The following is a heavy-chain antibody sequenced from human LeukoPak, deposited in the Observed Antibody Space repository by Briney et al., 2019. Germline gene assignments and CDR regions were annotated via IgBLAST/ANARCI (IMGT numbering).Heavy chain of an antibody. V-gene: IGHV3-53*01. CDR3: AKGNDFWSGYYLDY. Sequence: GGSLRLSCAASGFTVSSNYMSWVRQAPGKGLEWVSVIYSGGSTYYADSVKGRFAISRDNSKNTLYLQMNSLRAEDTAVYYCAKGNDFWSGYYLDYWGQGTLVTVSS. J-gene: IGHJ4*02. D-gene: IGHD3-3*01. CDR1: GFTVSSNY. CDR2: IYSGGST.